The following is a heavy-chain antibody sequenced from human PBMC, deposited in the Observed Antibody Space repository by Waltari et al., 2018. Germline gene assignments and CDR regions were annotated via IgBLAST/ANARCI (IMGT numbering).Heavy chain of an antibody. CDR1: GGTFSSYA. J-gene: IGHJ6*03. CDR2: SSPVFGTA. CDR3: ARVEGYDYYMDV. V-gene: IGHV1-69*13. Sequence: QVQLVQSGAEVKKPGSSVKVSCKASGGTFSSYAIRWVRQAPGQGHEWLGRSSPVFGTANDAQKYQGRGTITADKSTSTAYMELSSMRSEDTAVYYCARVEGYDYYMDVWGKGTTVTISS. D-gene: IGHD3-16*01.